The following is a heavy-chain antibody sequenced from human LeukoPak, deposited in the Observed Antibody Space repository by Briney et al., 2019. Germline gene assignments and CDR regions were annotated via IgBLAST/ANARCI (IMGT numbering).Heavy chain of an antibody. D-gene: IGHD6-6*01. CDR3: AKDRRMEYTSSSGNWFDP. CDR2: ISWNSGSI. Sequence: GGSLRLSCAVSGFTIDNYAMHWGWQAPRTGLDLVSGISWNSGSIGYADSVKGRFTISRDNAKNSLYLQMNSLRAEDTALYYCAKDRRMEYTSSSGNWFDPWGQGTPVTVSS. J-gene: IGHJ5*02. CDR1: GFTIDNYA. V-gene: IGHV3-9*01.